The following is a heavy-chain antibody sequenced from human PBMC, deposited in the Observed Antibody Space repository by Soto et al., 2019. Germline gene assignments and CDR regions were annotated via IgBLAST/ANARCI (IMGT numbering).Heavy chain of an antibody. CDR3: AGSGGTYSSRLDY. J-gene: IGHJ4*02. Sequence: GGSLRLSCAASGFTVNSKYMSWVRQAPGKGLEWVSVIYGGGGTVYADSVRGRFTISRDNSKNTLYLQMNSLTAEDTAVYYCAGSGGTYSSRLDYWGQGALVTVSS. CDR1: GFTVNSKY. V-gene: IGHV3-53*01. D-gene: IGHD6-13*01. CDR2: IYGGGGT.